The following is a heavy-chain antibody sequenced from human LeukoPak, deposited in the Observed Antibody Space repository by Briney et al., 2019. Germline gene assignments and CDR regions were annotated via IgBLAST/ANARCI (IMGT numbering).Heavy chain of an antibody. V-gene: IGHV4-59*08. CDR2: ISYSGST. CDR1: GGSINSYY. J-gene: IGHJ6*02. D-gene: IGHD2-2*01. CDR3: ARLSGYCGSTTCYGAYYYAMDV. Sequence: SETLSLTCTVSGGSINSYYWSWIRQPPGKGLEWIGYISYSGSTNYNPSLKRRVTISVDASKNQFSLKLSSVTAADTAVYYCARLSGYCGSTTCYGAYYYAMDVWGQGTTVTVSS.